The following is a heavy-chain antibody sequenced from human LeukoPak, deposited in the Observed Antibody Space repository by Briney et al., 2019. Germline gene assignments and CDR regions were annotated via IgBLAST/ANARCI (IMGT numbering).Heavy chain of an antibody. D-gene: IGHD5-12*01. CDR2: ISGSGGST. V-gene: IGHV3-23*01. CDR1: GFTFDDYG. J-gene: IGHJ4*02. Sequence: GGSLRLSCAASGFTFDDYGMSGGRQAPGKGLEWVSAISGSGGSTYYADSVKGRFTISRDNSKNTLYLQMNSLRAEDTAVYYCAKDVLPIVASPEDWGQGTLVTVSS. CDR3: AKDVLPIVASPED.